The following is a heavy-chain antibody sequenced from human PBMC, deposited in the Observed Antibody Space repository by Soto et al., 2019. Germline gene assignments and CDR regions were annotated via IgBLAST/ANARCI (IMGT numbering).Heavy chain of an antibody. V-gene: IGHV3-23*01. Sequence: GGSLRLSCAASGFTFSSYAMSWVRQAPGKGLEWVSAISGSGGSTYYADSVKGRFTISRDNSKNTLYLQMNSLRAEDTAVYYCAKDLIGYCSGGSCYSGKHQADYYYYYGMDVWGQGTTVTVSS. J-gene: IGHJ6*02. CDR2: ISGSGGST. CDR3: AKDLIGYCSGGSCYSGKHQADYYYYYGMDV. CDR1: GFTFSSYA. D-gene: IGHD2-15*01.